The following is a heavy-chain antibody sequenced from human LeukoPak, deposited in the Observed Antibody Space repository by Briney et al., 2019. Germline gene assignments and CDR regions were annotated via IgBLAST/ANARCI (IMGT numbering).Heavy chain of an antibody. CDR3: ARCSGSGPPRYFDL. Sequence: KSSETLSLTCTVSGGSISSYYWSWIRQPPGKGLEWIGYIYYSGSTNYNPSLKSRVTISVDTSKNQFSLKLSSVTAADTAVYYCARCSGSGPPRYFDLWGRGTLVTVSS. V-gene: IGHV4-59*01. CDR1: GGSISSYY. J-gene: IGHJ2*01. D-gene: IGHD2-15*01. CDR2: IYYSGST.